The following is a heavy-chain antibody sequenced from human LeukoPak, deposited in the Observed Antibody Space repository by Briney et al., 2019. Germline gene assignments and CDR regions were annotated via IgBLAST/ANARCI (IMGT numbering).Heavy chain of an antibody. CDR3: AKERITTTAFDY. CDR1: GFTFTNYP. V-gene: IGHV3-23*01. Sequence: PGGSLRLSCAASGFTFTNYPMNWVRQAPGKGLEWVSDISGSGGKTHYADSVKGRFTISRDNSKNTLYLQMNSLTAEDTAIYYCAKERITTTAFDYWGQGTLVTVSS. D-gene: IGHD4-17*01. J-gene: IGHJ4*02. CDR2: ISGSGGKT.